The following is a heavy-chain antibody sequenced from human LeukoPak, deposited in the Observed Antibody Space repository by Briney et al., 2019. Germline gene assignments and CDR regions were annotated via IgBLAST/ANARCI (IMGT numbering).Heavy chain of an antibody. J-gene: IGHJ4*02. CDR2: ISGSGGST. CDR1: GFTFSSYA. CDR3: AKAYSSGCYSFDY. D-gene: IGHD6-19*01. V-gene: IGHV3-23*01. Sequence: GPSLRLSCAASGFTFSSYAMSWVRQAPGKGLEWVSGISGSGGSTYYADSVKGRFTISRGNSKNTLYLQMNSLRADDTAVYYCAKAYSSGCYSFDYWGQGTLVTVST.